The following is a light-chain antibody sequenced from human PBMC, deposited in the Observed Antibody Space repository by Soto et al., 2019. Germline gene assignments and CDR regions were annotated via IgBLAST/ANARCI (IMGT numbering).Light chain of an antibody. Sequence: DIVLTQSPGTLSVSPRGRVSVSCSARQTVTGDYLAWYQQKPGQAPRLLIYEASLRATGIPDRFSGSGSDTDFTLTINGVEAEDSGIYYCQQYSRSISFGGGTKVHIK. CDR2: EAS. V-gene: IGKV3-20*01. CDR3: QQYSRSIS. CDR1: QTVTGDY. J-gene: IGKJ4*01.